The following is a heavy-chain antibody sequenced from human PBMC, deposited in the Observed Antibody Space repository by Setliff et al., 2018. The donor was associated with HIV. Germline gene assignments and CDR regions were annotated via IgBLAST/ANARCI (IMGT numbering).Heavy chain of an antibody. Sequence: SETLSLTCNVSGDSISGFFWTWIRQPPGKRLEWIGSIFTNEFTYYNPSLKSRVTISADTSNTQFSLKLRSVTAADTAVYYCARDLDERSSGAWFDPWGQGTLVTVSS. V-gene: IGHV4-59*01. D-gene: IGHD6-19*01. J-gene: IGHJ5*02. CDR3: ARDLDERSSGAWFDP. CDR1: GDSISGFF. CDR2: IFTNEFT.